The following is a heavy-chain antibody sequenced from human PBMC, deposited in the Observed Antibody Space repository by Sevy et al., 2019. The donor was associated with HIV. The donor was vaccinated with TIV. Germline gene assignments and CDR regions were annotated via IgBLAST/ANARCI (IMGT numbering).Heavy chain of an antibody. CDR3: LREGLGGYSYSLDY. Sequence: GGYLRLSCAASGFSFSIYWMSWVRQAPGKGLERVATMKQDGSEEDYVDSVKGRFTISRDNAKNSLFLQINSLSAEDTAVYYCLREGLGGYSYSLDYWGHGTLVTVSS. CDR1: GFSFSIYW. V-gene: IGHV3-7*01. D-gene: IGHD5-18*01. CDR2: MKQDGSEE. J-gene: IGHJ4*01.